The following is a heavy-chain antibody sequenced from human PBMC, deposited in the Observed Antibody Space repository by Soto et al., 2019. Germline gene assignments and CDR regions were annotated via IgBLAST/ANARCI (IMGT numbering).Heavy chain of an antibody. CDR2: IYYSGST. CDR1: GGSISSGGYY. D-gene: IGHD5-18*01. J-gene: IGHJ6*02. CDR3: ARTPGGYSYGWEYYYYGMDV. V-gene: IGHV4-31*03. Sequence: PSETLSLTCTVSGGSISSGGYYWSWIRQHPGKGLEWIGYIYYSGSTYYNPSLKSRVTISVDTSKNQFSLKLSSVTAADTAVYYCARTPGGYSYGWEYYYYGMDVWGQGTTVTVSS.